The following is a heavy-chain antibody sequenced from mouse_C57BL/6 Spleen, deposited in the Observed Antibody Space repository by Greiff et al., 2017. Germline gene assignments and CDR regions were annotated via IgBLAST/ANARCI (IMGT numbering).Heavy chain of an antibody. CDR2: IRNKANNHAT. V-gene: IGHV6-6*01. Sequence: DVKLVESGGGLVQPGGSMKLSCAASGFTFSDAWMDWVRQSPEKGLEWVAEIRNKANNHATYYAESVKGRFTISRDDSKSSVYLQMNSLRAEDTGIYYCTRRDDGYYVAWFAYWGQGTLVTVSA. J-gene: IGHJ3*01. CDR1: GFTFSDAW. CDR3: TRRDDGYYVAWFAY. D-gene: IGHD2-3*01.